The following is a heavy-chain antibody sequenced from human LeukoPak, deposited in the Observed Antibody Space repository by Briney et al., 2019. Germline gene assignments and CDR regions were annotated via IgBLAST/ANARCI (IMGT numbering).Heavy chain of an antibody. CDR1: GFTFSSYW. Sequence: GGSLRLSCAASGFTFSSYWMHWVRHAPGKGLVWVSRINSDGSSTSYADSVKGRFTISRDNAKNTLYLQMNSLRAEDTAVYYCSILFGELHDYWGQGTLVTVSS. D-gene: IGHD3-10*02. V-gene: IGHV3-74*01. CDR2: INSDGSST. CDR3: SILFGELHDY. J-gene: IGHJ4*02.